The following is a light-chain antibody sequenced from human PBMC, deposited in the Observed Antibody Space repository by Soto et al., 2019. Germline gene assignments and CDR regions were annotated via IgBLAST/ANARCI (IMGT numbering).Light chain of an antibody. CDR3: QQRSNWPSWT. Sequence: EIVLTQSPATLSLSPGERATLSCRASQSVSSYLAWYQQKPGQAPRLLIYDASNRATGIPARFSGSGSGTDFTLTLSSLEPEDFAVYYCQQRSNWPSWTFGQGTKV. V-gene: IGKV3-11*01. J-gene: IGKJ1*01. CDR1: QSVSSY. CDR2: DAS.